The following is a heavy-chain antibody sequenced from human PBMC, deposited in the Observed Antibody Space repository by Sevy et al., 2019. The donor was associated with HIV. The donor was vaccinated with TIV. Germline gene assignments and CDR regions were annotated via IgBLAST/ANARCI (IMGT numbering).Heavy chain of an antibody. V-gene: IGHV3-11*06. CDR3: ARRVAAHDCFDI. Sequence: GGSLRLSCAASGFTFSDYHMNWIRRAPGKGLEWVSYISSLSTYTNYADSVRGRFTISRDNAKNSLYLQMNSLRAEDKGVDYWARRVAAHDCFDIWGQGTMVTVSS. J-gene: IGHJ3*02. D-gene: IGHD6-13*01. CDR1: GFTFSDYH. CDR2: ISSLSTYT.